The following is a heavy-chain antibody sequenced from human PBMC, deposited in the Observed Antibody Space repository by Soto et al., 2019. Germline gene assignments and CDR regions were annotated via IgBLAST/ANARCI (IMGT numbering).Heavy chain of an antibody. D-gene: IGHD6-13*01. CDR1: GFTFSSYA. Sequence: GGSLRLSCAASGFTFSSYAMSWVRQAPGKGLEWVSAISGSGGSTYYADSVKGRFTISRDNSKNTLYLQMNSLRAEDTVVYYCATTNDKIAAAGTPVAYYFDYWGQGTLVTVSS. J-gene: IGHJ4*02. V-gene: IGHV3-23*01. CDR2: ISGSGGST. CDR3: ATTNDKIAAAGTPVAYYFDY.